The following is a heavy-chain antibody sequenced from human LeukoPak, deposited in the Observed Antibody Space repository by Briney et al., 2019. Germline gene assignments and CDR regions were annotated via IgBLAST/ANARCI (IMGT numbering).Heavy chain of an antibody. CDR1: GYTFTSYG. CDR3: ARDDIVNSSGGNAEFDY. CDR2: ISAYNGNT. D-gene: IGHD2-15*01. Sequence: ASVKVSCKASGYTFTSYGISWVRQAPGQGLEWMGWISAYNGNTNYAQKLQGRVTMTTDTSTSTAYMELRSLRSDDTAVYYCARDDIVNSSGGNAEFDYWGQGTLVTVSS. J-gene: IGHJ4*02. V-gene: IGHV1-18*04.